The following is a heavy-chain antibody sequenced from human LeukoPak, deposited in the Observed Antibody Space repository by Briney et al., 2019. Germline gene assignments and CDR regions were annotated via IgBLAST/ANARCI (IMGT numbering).Heavy chain of an antibody. V-gene: IGHV6-1*01. CDR2: TYYRSKWYN. CDR3: ARARPKYNWNDLYYYYYMDV. D-gene: IGHD1-1*01. Sequence: SQTLSLTCAISGDTVSSNSAAWNWLRQSPSRGLEWLGRTYYRSKWYNDYAVSVKSRITINPDTSKNQFSLQLNSVTPEDTAVYYCARARPKYNWNDLYYYYYMDVWGKGTTVTVSS. J-gene: IGHJ6*03. CDR1: GDTVSSNSAA.